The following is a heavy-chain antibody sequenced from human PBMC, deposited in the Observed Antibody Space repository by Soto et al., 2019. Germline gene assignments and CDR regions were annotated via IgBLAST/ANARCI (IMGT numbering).Heavy chain of an antibody. J-gene: IGHJ6*02. CDR2: IDPSDSYT. D-gene: IGHD3-9*01. Sequence: GESLKISCKGSGYSFTSYWISWVRQMPGKGLEWIGRIDPSDSYTNYSPSFQGHVTISADKSISTAYLQWSSLKASDTAMYYCASNYDILTGHYGMDVWGQGTTVTVSS. CDR1: GYSFTSYW. CDR3: ASNYDILTGHYGMDV. V-gene: IGHV5-10-1*01.